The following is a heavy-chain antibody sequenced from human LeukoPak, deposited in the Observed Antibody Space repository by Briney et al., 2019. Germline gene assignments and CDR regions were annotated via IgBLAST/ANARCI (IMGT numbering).Heavy chain of an antibody. V-gene: IGHV3-13*01. CDR3: ARGSIAVGYSYGYSFYFDY. Sequence: GGSLRLSCAASGFTFSSYDMHWVRQATGKGLELVSAIGTAGDTYYPGSVKGRFTISRENAKNSLYLQMNSLRAGDTAVYYCARGSIAVGYSYGYSFYFDYWGQGTLVTVSS. D-gene: IGHD5-18*01. CDR2: IGTAGDT. CDR1: GFTFSSYD. J-gene: IGHJ4*02.